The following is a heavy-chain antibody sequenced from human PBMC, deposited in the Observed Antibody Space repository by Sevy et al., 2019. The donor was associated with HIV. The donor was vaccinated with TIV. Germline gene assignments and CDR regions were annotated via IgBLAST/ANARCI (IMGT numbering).Heavy chain of an antibody. CDR1: GLTFSSYW. Sequence: GGSLRLSCAASGLTFSSYWMSWVRQAPGKGLEWVAHIKQDGSEKYYVDSVKGRFTISRDNAKNSLYLQMNSLRAEDTAVYYCARDESVLRYFDWLFYFDYWGQGTLVTVSS. CDR3: ARDESVLRYFDWLFYFDY. D-gene: IGHD3-9*01. CDR2: IKQDGSEK. J-gene: IGHJ4*02. V-gene: IGHV3-7*01.